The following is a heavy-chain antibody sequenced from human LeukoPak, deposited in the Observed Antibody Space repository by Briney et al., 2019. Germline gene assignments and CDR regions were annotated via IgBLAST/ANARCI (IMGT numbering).Heavy chain of an antibody. CDR1: GGTFSSYA. Sequence: GASVKVSCKASGGTFSSYAISWVRQAHGQGLEWMGGIIPIFGTANYAQKFQGRVTITADKSTSTAYMELSSLRSEDTAVYYCARDRVAGTYCFDYWGQGTLVTVSS. CDR2: IIPIFGTA. V-gene: IGHV1-69*06. J-gene: IGHJ4*02. CDR3: ARDRVAGTYCFDY. D-gene: IGHD6-19*01.